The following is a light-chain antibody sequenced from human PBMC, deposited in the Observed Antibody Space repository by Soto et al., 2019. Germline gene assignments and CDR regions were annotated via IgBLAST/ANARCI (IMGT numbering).Light chain of an antibody. J-gene: IGKJ5*01. V-gene: IGKV3-15*01. Sequence: MTQSPSTLSSSVGDRVTITCRASQSISNWLAWYQQKPGQAPRLLIYAASARATGIPARFSGSGSGTEFSLTISGLQSEDFAVYYCQQYNNWPPITFGQGTRLEVK. CDR3: QQYNNWPPIT. CDR1: QSISNW. CDR2: AAS.